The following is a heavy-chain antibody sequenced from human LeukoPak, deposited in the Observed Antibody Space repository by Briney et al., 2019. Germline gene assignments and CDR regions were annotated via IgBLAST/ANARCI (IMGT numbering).Heavy chain of an antibody. CDR3: ARVHYDFWSGYQSPGGWFDP. J-gene: IGHJ5*02. Sequence: KPSETLSLTCTVSGGSISSYYWSWIRQPPGKGLEWIGYIYYSGGTNYNPSLKSRVTISVDTSKNQFSLKLSSVTAADTAVYYCARVHYDFWSGYQSPGGWFDPWGQGTLVTVSS. CDR2: IYYSGGT. V-gene: IGHV4-59*01. CDR1: GGSISSYY. D-gene: IGHD3-3*01.